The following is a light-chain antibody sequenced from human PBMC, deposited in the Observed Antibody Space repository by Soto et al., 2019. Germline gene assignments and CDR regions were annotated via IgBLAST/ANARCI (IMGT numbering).Light chain of an antibody. J-gene: IGKJ2*01. CDR2: WAS. Sequence: DIVMTQSPDSLAVSLGERATINCKSSQNVLYKSNNENYLAWYQQKPGQPPKLLIYWASTRKSGVPDRFSGSGSGTDFTLTISSLQAEDVAVYSCQQYYNTPPHTFGQGTKLEI. V-gene: IGKV4-1*01. CDR3: QQYYNTPPHT. CDR1: QNVLYKSNNENY.